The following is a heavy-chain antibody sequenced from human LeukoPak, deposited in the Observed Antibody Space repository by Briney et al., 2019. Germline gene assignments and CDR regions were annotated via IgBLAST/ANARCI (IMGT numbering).Heavy chain of an antibody. CDR3: ARGYPYCSSTSCYTTHKTYYFDY. CDR2: INHSGST. V-gene: IGHV4-34*01. CDR1: GGSISSYY. D-gene: IGHD2-2*02. J-gene: IGHJ4*02. Sequence: PSETLSLTCTVSGGSISSYYWSWIRQPPGKGLEWIGEINHSGSTNYNPSLKSRVTISVDTSKNQFSLKLSSVTAADTAVYYCARGYPYCSSTSCYTTHKTYYFDYWGQGTLVTVSS.